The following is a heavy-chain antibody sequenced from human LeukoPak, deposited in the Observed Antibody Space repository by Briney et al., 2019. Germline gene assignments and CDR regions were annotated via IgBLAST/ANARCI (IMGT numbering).Heavy chain of an antibody. CDR2: ISYDGSNK. D-gene: IGHD2-15*01. J-gene: IGHJ4*02. CDR1: GFTFSSYG. V-gene: IGHV3-30*18. Sequence: GGSLRLSCAASGFTFSSYGMHRVRQAPGKGLEWVGVISYDGSNKYYADSVKGRFTISRDNSKNTLYLQMNSLRAEDTAVYYCAKSGDIVVVVAAPDYWGQGTLLTVSS. CDR3: AKSGDIVVVVAAPDY.